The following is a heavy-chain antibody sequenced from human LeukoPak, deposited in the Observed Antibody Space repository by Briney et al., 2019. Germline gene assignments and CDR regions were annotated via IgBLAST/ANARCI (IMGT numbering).Heavy chain of an antibody. CDR3: ARLPSPLIVVPPAMSSSTQAVWFGP. D-gene: IGHD2-2*01. CDR1: AGSFSDFH. Sequence: SETLSLTCAGSAGSFSDFHWIWIRQPPGKGLKWIVEINQAGSTHYNPSLKRRVTISVATTPNQYSLTLNSVTTADTAVAYGARLPSPLIVVPPAMSSSTQAVWFGPWGQGTLVTVSS. CDR2: INQAGST. J-gene: IGHJ5*02. V-gene: IGHV4-34*01.